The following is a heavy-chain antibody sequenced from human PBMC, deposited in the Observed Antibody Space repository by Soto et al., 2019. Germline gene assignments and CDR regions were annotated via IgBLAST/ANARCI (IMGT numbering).Heavy chain of an antibody. CDR3: ARDYCGYYFCYFDY. J-gene: IGHJ4*02. Sequence: KSSETLSLTCTVSGSSISSGGYYWSWIRQHPGKGLEWIGYIYYSGSTYYNPSLKSRVTISVDTSKNQFSLKLSSVTAADTAVYYCARDYCGYYFCYFDYWGQGTLVTVSS. CDR1: GSSISSGGYY. V-gene: IGHV4-31*03. CDR2: IYYSGST. D-gene: IGHD3-22*01.